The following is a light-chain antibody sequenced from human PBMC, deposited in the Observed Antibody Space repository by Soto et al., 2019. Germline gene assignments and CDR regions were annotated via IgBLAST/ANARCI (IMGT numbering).Light chain of an antibody. CDR3: TSYSSSTTFYV. Sequence: QSALTQPASVSGSPGQSITISCTGTSSDIGGYYYVSWYQHRPGKAPKLMIYQVTNRPSGVSNRFSGSKSGNTASLTISGLQADDEADYYCTSYSSSTTFYVFGTGTKLSVL. J-gene: IGLJ1*01. CDR1: SSDIGGYYY. CDR2: QVT. V-gene: IGLV2-14*01.